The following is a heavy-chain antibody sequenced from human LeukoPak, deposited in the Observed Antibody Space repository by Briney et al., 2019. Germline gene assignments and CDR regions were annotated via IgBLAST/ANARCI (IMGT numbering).Heavy chain of an antibody. CDR2: ISYDGGNK. D-gene: IGHD2-2*01. CDR3: ARAGETVLVPGANNLFDY. CDR1: GFTFSNYA. V-gene: IGHV3-30-3*01. Sequence: GGSLRLSCAASGFTFSNYAMHWVRQAPGKGLEWVAVISYDGGNKYHADSVKGRFTISRDNSKNTLYLHMNSLRAEDTAVYYCARAGETVLVPGANNLFDYWGQGTLVTVSS. J-gene: IGHJ4*02.